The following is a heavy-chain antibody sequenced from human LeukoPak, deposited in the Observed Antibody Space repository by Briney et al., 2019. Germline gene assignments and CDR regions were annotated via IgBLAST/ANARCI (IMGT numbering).Heavy chain of an antibody. D-gene: IGHD6-6*01. CDR2: INHSGST. V-gene: IGHV4-34*01. CDR1: DGSFSGYY. J-gene: IGHJ6*03. CDR3: ARVGAARWYYYYYMDV. Sequence: SETLSLTCAVYDGSFSGYYWSWIRQPPGKGLEWIGEINHSGSTNYNPSLKSRVTISVDTSKNQFSLKLSSVTAADTAVYYCARVGAARWYYYYYMDVWGKGTTVTVSS.